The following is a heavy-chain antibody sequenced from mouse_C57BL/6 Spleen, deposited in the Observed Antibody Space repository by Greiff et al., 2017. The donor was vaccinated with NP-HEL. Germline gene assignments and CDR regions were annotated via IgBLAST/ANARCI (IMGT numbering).Heavy chain of an antibody. CDR2: INPSSGYT. J-gene: IGHJ4*01. CDR3: ARSDGNLYAMDY. D-gene: IGHD2-1*01. V-gene: IGHV1-4*01. CDR1: GYTFTSYT. Sequence: QVHVKQSGAELARPGASVKMSCKASGYTFTSYTMHWVKQRPGQGLEWIGYINPSSGYTKYNQKFKDKATLTADKSSSTAYMQLSSLTSEDSAVYYCARSDGNLYAMDYWGQGTSVTVSS.